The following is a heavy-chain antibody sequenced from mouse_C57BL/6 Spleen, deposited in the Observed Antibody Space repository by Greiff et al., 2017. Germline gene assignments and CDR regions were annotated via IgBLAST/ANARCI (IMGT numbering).Heavy chain of an antibody. CDR1: GYTFTSYW. D-gene: IGHD1-1*01. Sequence: QVQLQQPGAELVKPGASVKLSCKASGYTFTSYWMQWVKQRPGQGLEWIGEIDPSDSYTNYNQKFKGKATLTVDTSSSTAYMQLSSLTSEDSAVYYFAKGYYGSSYGYFDVWGTGTTVTVSS. CDR2: IDPSDSYT. V-gene: IGHV1-50*01. CDR3: AKGYYGSSYGYFDV. J-gene: IGHJ1*03.